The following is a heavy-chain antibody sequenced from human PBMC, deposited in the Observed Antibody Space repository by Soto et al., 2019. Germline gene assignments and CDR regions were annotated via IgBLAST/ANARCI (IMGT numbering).Heavy chain of an antibody. D-gene: IGHD1-1*01. CDR3: ARHPEHNWFDP. CDR2: MYYSGST. Sequence: SETLSLTCTVSGGSISSSNYYWGWIRQPPGKGLEWIGSMYYSGSTYYNPSLKSRVTISVDTSKNQFSLKLSAVIAADTAVYYCARHPEHNWFDPWGQGTLVTVSS. CDR1: GGSISSSNYY. V-gene: IGHV4-39*01. J-gene: IGHJ5*02.